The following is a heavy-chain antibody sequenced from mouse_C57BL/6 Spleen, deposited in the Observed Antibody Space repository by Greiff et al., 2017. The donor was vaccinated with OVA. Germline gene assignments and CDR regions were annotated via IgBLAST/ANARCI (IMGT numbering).Heavy chain of an antibody. Sequence: VQLKESEGGLVQPGSSMKLSCTASGFTFSDYYMAWVRQVPEKGLEWVANINYDGSSTYYLDSLKSRFIISRDNAKNILYLQMSSLKSEDTATYYCAREFGSSFDYWGQGTTLTVSS. V-gene: IGHV5-16*01. CDR1: GFTFSDYY. D-gene: IGHD1-1*01. CDR3: AREFGSSFDY. J-gene: IGHJ2*01. CDR2: INYDGSST.